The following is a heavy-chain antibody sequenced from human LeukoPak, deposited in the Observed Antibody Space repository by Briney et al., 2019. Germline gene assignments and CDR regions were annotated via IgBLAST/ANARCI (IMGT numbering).Heavy chain of an antibody. CDR1: GYSFTSYW. CDR3: ARQPQRNENRYCSGGSRPFDI. Sequence: GESLKISCKGSGYSFTSYWIGWVRQMPGKGLEWMGIIYPGDSDTRYSPSFQGQVTISADKSISTAYLQWSSLKASDTAMYYCARQPQRNENRYCSGGSRPFDIWGQGTMVTVSS. D-gene: IGHD2-15*01. J-gene: IGHJ3*02. V-gene: IGHV5-51*01. CDR2: IYPGDSDT.